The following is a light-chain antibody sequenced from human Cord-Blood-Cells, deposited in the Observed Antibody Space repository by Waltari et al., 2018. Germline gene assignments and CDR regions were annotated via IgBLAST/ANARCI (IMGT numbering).Light chain of an antibody. J-gene: IGKJ3*01. CDR1: QGISSA. Sequence: AIQLTQSTSSLSASVVDRVTITCRASQGISSALAWYQQKPGKAPKLLIYDASSLESGVPSRFSGSGSGTDFTLTISSLQPEDFATYYCQQFNSYPRTFGPGTKVDIK. CDR3: QQFNSYPRT. CDR2: DAS. V-gene: IGKV1-13*02.